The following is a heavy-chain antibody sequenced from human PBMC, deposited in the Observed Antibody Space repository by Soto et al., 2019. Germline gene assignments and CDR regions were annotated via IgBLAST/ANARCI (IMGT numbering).Heavy chain of an antibody. CDR1: GFTFDDYA. Sequence: EVQLVESGGGLVQPGRSLRLSCAASGFTFDDYAMHWVRQAPGEGLEWVSGIRWNVGSIAYADSVQGRFTISRDDAKNSLYLQMNSLSGEDTALYYCAKGVAGWYYFDYWGQGTLVTVSS. J-gene: IGHJ4*02. CDR3: AKGVAGWYYFDY. CDR2: IRWNVGSI. D-gene: IGHD3-3*01. V-gene: IGHV3-9*01.